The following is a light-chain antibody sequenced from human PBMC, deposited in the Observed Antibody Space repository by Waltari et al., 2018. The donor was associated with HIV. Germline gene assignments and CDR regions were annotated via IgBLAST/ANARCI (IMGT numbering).Light chain of an antibody. CDR2: DDR. CDR1: NMGGKS. J-gene: IGLJ3*02. CDR3: HVWDRRSDVV. Sequence: SYVLTQPPSVSVAPGMTATITCGGDNMGGKSVHWYQQKPGQAPVVVIYDDRVRPSGIPERFSGSNSGNTATLTISRVEVGDEADYSCHVWDRRSDVVFGGGTKLTVL. V-gene: IGLV3-21*04.